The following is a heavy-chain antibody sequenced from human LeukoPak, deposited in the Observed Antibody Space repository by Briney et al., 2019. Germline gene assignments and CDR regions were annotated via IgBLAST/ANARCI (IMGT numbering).Heavy chain of an antibody. CDR3: ARRSDGMDV. J-gene: IGHJ6*02. CDR1: GFTFSNYG. Sequence: GGSLRLSCAASGFTFSNYGMHWVRQAPGKGLEWVAFIRYDGSNYDGSDKYYVDSVKGRFTISRDSSKNTLYLQMNSLRAEDTAVYYCARRSDGMDVWGQGTTVTVSS. CDR2: IRYDGSNYDGSDK. V-gene: IGHV3-30*02.